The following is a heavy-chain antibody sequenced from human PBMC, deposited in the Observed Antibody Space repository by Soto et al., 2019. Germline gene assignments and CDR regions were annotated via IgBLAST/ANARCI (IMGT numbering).Heavy chain of an antibody. D-gene: IGHD1-1*01. CDR1: GGTFSTSA. J-gene: IGHJ6*02. CDR2: IMPVFPTP. V-gene: IGHV1-69*12. CDR3: ARDKDRLQLGGNYYYILDV. Sequence: QVQLVQSGAEVKKPGSSVKVSCKASGGTFSTSAISWVRQAPGQGLEWVGGIMPVFPTPDYAQNFQGRVTITADESTTTAYLQLTSLRADDTAVYYCARDKDRLQLGGNYYYILDVWGQGTAITVSS.